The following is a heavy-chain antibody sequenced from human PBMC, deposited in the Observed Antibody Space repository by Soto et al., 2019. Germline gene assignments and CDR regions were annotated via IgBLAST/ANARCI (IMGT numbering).Heavy chain of an antibody. V-gene: IGHV3-21*01. CDR2: ISSSGTFK. J-gene: IGHJ4*02. CDR3: ARDPPHGGTPSWDEAS. D-gene: IGHD2-15*01. Sequence: PGGSLRLSCVTSGVIFTTNSMNWVRQGPEKGLQWLSSISSSGTFKSYGDSVKGRFTISRDNAKNSLFLEMNNLRGEDTGLYYCARDPPHGGTPSWDEASWGLGTLVTVSS. CDR1: GVIFTTNS.